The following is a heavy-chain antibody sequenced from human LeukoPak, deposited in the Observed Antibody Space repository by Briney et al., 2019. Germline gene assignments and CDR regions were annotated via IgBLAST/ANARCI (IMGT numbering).Heavy chain of an antibody. Sequence: SVKISCKASGGTFSSYAISWVRQAPGQGLEWMGGIIPIFGTANYTQKFQGRVTITADESTSTAYMELSSLRSEDTAVYYCARDTDYYDSSGYYYEPYSLWGQGTLVTVSS. D-gene: IGHD3-22*01. CDR3: ARDTDYYDSSGYYYEPYSL. CDR1: GGTFSSYA. J-gene: IGHJ4*02. CDR2: IIPIFGTA. V-gene: IGHV1-69*13.